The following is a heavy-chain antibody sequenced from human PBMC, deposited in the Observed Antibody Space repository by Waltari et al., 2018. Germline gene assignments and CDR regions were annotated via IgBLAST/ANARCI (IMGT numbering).Heavy chain of an antibody. J-gene: IGHJ4*02. CDR1: GFTFSSYA. D-gene: IGHD2-2*01. CDR2: ISYDGSNK. Sequence: QVQLVESGGGVVQPGSSLRLSCAASGFTFSSYAMHWVRQAPGKGLEWVAVISYDGSNKYYADSVKGRFTISRDNSKNTLYLQMNSLRAEDTAVYYCAREIRAAAANFDYWGQGTLVTVSS. CDR3: AREIRAAAANFDY. V-gene: IGHV3-30-3*01.